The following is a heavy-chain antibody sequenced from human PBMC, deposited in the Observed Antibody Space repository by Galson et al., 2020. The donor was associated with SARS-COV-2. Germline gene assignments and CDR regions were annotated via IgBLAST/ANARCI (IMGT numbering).Heavy chain of an antibody. V-gene: IGHV1-8*02. CDR2: MNPNSANT. Sequence: GESLKISCKASGYTFTDYDIIWVRQATGLGLEWLGWMNPNSANTGYAQQFQGRLTMTRETSISTAYMELSSLRSEDTAVYFCAITTSWYKAFDFWGQGTPVTVSS. CDR3: AITTSWYKAFDF. D-gene: IGHD2-2*02. J-gene: IGHJ4*02. CDR1: GYTFTDYD.